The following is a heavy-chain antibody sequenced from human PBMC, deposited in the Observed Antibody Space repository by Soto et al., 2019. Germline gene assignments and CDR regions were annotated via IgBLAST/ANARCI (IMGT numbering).Heavy chain of an antibody. V-gene: IGHV3-30*18. CDR3: AKCGYRRRYFDL. Sequence: QVQLVESGGGVVQPGRSLRLSCAASGFTFSSYGMHWVRQAPGKGLEWVAVISYDGSNKYYADSVKGRFTISRDNSKNTLYLQLNSLRAEDTAVYYCAKCGYRRRYFDLCGRGTLVTVSS. D-gene: IGHD5-18*01. J-gene: IGHJ2*01. CDR1: GFTFSSYG. CDR2: ISYDGSNK.